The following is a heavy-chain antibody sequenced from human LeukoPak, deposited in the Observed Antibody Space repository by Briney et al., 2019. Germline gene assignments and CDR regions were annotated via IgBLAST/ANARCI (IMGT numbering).Heavy chain of an antibody. CDR3: ARDVRMEWLVNYFDY. J-gene: IGHJ4*02. D-gene: IGHD6-19*01. CDR2: ISSSSSYI. Sequence: PGGSLRLSCAASGFTFSSYAMSWVRQAPGKGLEWVSSISSSSSYIYYADSVKGRFTISRDNAKNSLYLQMNSLRAEDTAVYYCARDVRMEWLVNYFDYWGQGTLVTVSS. V-gene: IGHV3-21*01. CDR1: GFTFSSYA.